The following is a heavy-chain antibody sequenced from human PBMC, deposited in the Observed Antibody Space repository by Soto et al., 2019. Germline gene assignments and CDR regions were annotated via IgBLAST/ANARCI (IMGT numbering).Heavy chain of an antibody. CDR3: ARASRNYQPHDY. CDR1: GFPFRSYW. J-gene: IGHJ4*02. CDR2: IKQDGSEK. V-gene: IGHV3-7*01. Sequence: PGXSRRLSCRASGFPFRSYWLSWFRQAPGKGLEWVANIKQDGSEKYYVDSVKGRFTISRDNAKNSLYLQMNSLRAEDTAVYYCARASRNYQPHDYWGQGTLVTVSS. D-gene: IGHD1-7*01.